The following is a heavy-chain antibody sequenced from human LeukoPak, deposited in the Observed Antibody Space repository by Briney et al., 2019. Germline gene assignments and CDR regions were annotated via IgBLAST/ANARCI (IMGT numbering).Heavy chain of an antibody. CDR3: ARRATYYDILTGYYAYFDY. CDR2: ISSSSSYI. CDR1: GFTYSSFS. Sequence: PGGSLRLSCAASGFTYSSFSMNWVRQAPGKGLEWVSSISSSSSYIYYADSVKGRFSISRDNAKNSLYLQMNSLRAEDTAVYYCARRATYYDILTGYYAYFDYWGQGTLVTVSS. J-gene: IGHJ4*02. V-gene: IGHV3-21*01. D-gene: IGHD3-9*01.